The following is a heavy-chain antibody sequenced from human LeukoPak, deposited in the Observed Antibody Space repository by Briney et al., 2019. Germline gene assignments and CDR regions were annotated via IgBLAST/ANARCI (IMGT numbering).Heavy chain of an antibody. J-gene: IGHJ4*02. V-gene: IGHV1-2*02. D-gene: IGHD1-7*01. CDR3: ARAHAIGHEGTTWASDY. CDR2: INPNSGGT. Sequence: ASVKVSCKASGYTFTGYYMHWVRQAPGQGLEWMGWINPNSGGTNYAQKFQGRVTMARDTSISTAYMELSRLRFDDTAVFYCARAHAIGHEGTTWASDYWGQGTLVTVSS. CDR1: GYTFTGYY.